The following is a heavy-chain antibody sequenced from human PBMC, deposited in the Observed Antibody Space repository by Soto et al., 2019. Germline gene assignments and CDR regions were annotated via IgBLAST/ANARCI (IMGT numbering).Heavy chain of an antibody. CDR3: AKDSSVTAAGSGGWFDP. V-gene: IGHV3-30*18. Sequence: QVQLVQSGGGVVQPGRSLRLSCAASGFDFNTYGLHWVRQAPGKGLDWVAGISFDGGNQYYADSVKGRFTISRDKSNNTLYLQMNSLGAEDTATYYCAKDSSVTAAGSGGWFDPWGQGTLVIVSS. J-gene: IGHJ5*02. CDR1: GFDFNTYG. D-gene: IGHD6-13*01. CDR2: ISFDGGNQ.